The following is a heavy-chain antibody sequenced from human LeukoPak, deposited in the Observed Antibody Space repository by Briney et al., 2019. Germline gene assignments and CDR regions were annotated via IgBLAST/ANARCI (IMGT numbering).Heavy chain of an antibody. CDR1: GFTFRSYS. CDR3: ARETTPRSGFDY. Sequence: GGSLRLSCAASGFTFRSYSMNWVRQAPGKGLEWVSYISSSSSYIDYTDSVKGRFTISRDNAKNSLYLQMNSLRADDTAVYYCARETTPRSGFDYWGREPWSPSPQ. J-gene: IGHJ4*02. D-gene: IGHD1-1*01. CDR2: ISSSSSYI. V-gene: IGHV3-21*06.